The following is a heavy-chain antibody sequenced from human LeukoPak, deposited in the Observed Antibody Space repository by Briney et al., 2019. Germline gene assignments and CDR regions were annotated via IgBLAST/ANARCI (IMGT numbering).Heavy chain of an antibody. V-gene: IGHV4-34*01. CDR2: INHIGST. J-gene: IGHJ4*02. CDR1: GGSFSGYY. D-gene: IGHD6-6*01. Sequence: SETLSLTCAVYGGSFSGYYWSWIRQPPGKGLEWIGEINHIGSTNYNPSLKSRVTISVDTSKNQFSLKLSSVTAADTAVYYCARARIAARRYFDYWGQGTLVTVSS. CDR3: ARARIAARRYFDY.